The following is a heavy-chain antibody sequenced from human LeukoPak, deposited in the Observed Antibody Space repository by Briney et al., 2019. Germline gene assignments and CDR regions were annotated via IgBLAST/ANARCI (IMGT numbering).Heavy chain of an antibody. CDR3: AKEGDISTGYYNVRVQSGDY. J-gene: IGHJ4*02. Sequence: GGSLRLSCAASGFTFSSYSMNWVRQAPGKGLEWVSAISGSGGSTYYADSVKGRFTISRDNSKNTLYLQMNSLRAEDTAVYYCAKEGDISTGYYNVRVQSGDYWGQGTLVTVSS. D-gene: IGHD3-9*01. CDR1: GFTFSSYS. V-gene: IGHV3-23*01. CDR2: ISGSGGST.